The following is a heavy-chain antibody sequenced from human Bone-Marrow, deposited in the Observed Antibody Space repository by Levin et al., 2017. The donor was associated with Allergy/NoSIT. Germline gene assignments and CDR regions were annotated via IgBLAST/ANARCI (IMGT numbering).Heavy chain of an antibody. D-gene: IGHD6-19*01. J-gene: IGHJ5*02. CDR2: ISGATGAT. CDR3: VRGKMQS. CDR1: GFTLTDHD. Sequence: PGGSLRLSCVASGFTLTDHDMNWFRQAPGERLEWLSFISGATGATYYVDSVRGRFTISRDNAENSLYLQMKSLRAEDTALYYWVRGKMQSWGQGTLVTVSS. V-gene: IGHV3-11*01.